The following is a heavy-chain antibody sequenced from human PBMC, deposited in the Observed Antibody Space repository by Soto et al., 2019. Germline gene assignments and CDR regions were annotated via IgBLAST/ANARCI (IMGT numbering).Heavy chain of an antibody. V-gene: IGHV3-53*01. CDR3: ARDRSQSGWYSH. Sequence: GGSLRLSCAASGFTVSSNYMSWVRQAPGKGLEWVSVIYSGGSTYYADSVKGRFTISRDNSKNTLYLQMNSLRAEDTAVYYCARDRSQSGWYSHWGQGTLVTVSS. J-gene: IGHJ1*01. CDR2: IYSGGST. D-gene: IGHD6-19*01. CDR1: GFTVSSNY.